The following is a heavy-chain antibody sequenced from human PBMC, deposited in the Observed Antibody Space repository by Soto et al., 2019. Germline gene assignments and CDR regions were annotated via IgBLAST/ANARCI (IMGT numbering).Heavy chain of an antibody. CDR3: AAVDFYGSGSDNWFER. Sequence: SVKVSCKASGFTFTSSAVQWVRQARGQRLEWIGWIVVGSGNTNYAQKFQERVTITRDMSTSTAYMELSSLRSEDTAVYYCAAVDFYGSGSDNWFERWGEGTLVTVSS. CDR2: IVVGSGNT. D-gene: IGHD3-10*01. V-gene: IGHV1-58*01. CDR1: GFTFTSSA. J-gene: IGHJ5*02.